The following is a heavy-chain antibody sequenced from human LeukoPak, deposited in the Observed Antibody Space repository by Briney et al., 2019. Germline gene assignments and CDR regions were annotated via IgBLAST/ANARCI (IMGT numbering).Heavy chain of an antibody. CDR3: ARNVPSPSHHFDI. Sequence: SETLSLICTVSGDSISSYNYFWGWIRQPPGKGLEWVGSIYYRGNTYYNPSLKSRVTMSVDTSKNQFSLKLSSVTAADTAVYYCARNVPSPSHHFDIWGQGTMVTVSS. D-gene: IGHD1-1*01. CDR1: GDSISSYNYF. J-gene: IGHJ3*02. CDR2: IYYRGNT. V-gene: IGHV4-39*01.